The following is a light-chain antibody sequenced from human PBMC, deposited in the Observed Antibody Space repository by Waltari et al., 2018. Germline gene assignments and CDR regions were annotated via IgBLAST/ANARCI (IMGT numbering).Light chain of an antibody. CDR3: QQGSILPLT. CDR1: QGVFNS. V-gene: IGKV3-11*01. J-gene: IGKJ4*01. CDR2: DKS. Sequence: VLTQSPATLALSAGERPTLSCRTSQGVFNSLAWYQQKRGQAPRLLIYDKSKRATGIPARFSGSGSGTDFTLTISNLEADDFALYYCQQGSILPLTFGGGTKVEIK.